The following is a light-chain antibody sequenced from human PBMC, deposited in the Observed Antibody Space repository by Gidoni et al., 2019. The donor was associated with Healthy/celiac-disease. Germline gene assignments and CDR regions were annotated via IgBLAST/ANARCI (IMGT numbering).Light chain of an antibody. J-gene: IGKJ2*01. CDR1: QSISSY. V-gene: IGKV1-39*01. CDR3: QQSYSTPRT. Sequence: DIQMTQSPSSMSASVGDRVTITCRASQSISSYLNWYQQKPGKAPKLLLYAASSLQSGVPSRFSGSGSGTDFTLPISSLQPGDFATYYCQQSYSTPRTFGQGTKLEIK. CDR2: AAS.